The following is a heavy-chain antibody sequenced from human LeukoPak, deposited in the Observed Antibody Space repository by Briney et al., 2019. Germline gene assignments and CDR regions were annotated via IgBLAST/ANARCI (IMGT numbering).Heavy chain of an antibody. D-gene: IGHD3-22*01. CDR2: ISAYNGNT. V-gene: IGHV1-18*01. CDR3: ARDIYYYDSSGYFDY. CDR1: GYTFTSYG. Sequence: ASVKVSCKASGYTFTSYGISWVRQAPGQGLEWMGWISAYNGNTNYAQKFQGRVTITADKSTSTAYMELSSLRSEDTAVYYCARDIYYYDSSGYFDYWGQGTLVTVSS. J-gene: IGHJ4*02.